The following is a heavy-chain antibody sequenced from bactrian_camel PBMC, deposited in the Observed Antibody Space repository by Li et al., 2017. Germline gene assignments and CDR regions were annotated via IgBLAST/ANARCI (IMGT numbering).Heavy chain of an antibody. CDR1: EYPYMRHC. CDR2: MWPGGGST. V-gene: IGHV3S1*01. J-gene: IGHJ4*01. CDR3: AADIRGWRTLGGFFDRPNY. Sequence: HVQLVESGGGSVQAGGSLKLSCVVSEYPYMRHCLGWFRQAPGEERDGVAAMWPGGGSTYYSDSVKGRFTISQDDRKRTLYLQMNSLKPEDTAMYYCAADIRGWRTLGGFFDRPNYWGRGTQVTVS. D-gene: IGHD2*01.